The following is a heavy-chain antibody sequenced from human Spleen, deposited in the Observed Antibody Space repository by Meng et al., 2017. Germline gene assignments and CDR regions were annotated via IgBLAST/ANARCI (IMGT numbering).Heavy chain of an antibody. CDR2: ISFGGAGT. CDR1: GFTFSNYP. Sequence: GESLKISCAASGFTFSNYPMSWVRQAPGKGLEWVSSISFGGAGTYYADSVKGRFTISRDNSKNTLHLQMNSLRAEDTAIYYCAKRRRDPYYFDYWGQGTLVTVSS. J-gene: IGHJ4*02. V-gene: IGHV3-23*01. CDR3: AKRRRDPYYFDY.